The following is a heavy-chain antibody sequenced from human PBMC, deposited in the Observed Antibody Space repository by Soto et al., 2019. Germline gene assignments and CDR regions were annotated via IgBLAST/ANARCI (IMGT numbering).Heavy chain of an antibody. V-gene: IGHV1-18*01. CDR2: ISAYNGNT. J-gene: IGHJ3*02. CDR1: GYTFTSYG. CDR3: ARSPADYGGNSDAFDI. Sequence: ASVKVSCKASGYTFTSYGISWVRQAPGQGLEWMGWISAYNGNTNYAQKLQGRVTMTTDTSTSTAYMELRSLRSDDTAVYYWARSPADYGGNSDAFDIWGQGTMVTVSS. D-gene: IGHD4-17*01.